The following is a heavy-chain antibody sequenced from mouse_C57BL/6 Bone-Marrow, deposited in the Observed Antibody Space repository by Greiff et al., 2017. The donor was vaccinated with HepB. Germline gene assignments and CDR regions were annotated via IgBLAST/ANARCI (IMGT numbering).Heavy chain of an antibody. CDR3: AREDYYWYFDV. D-gene: IGHD2-4*01. CDR1: GYTFTSYW. Sequence: QVQLQQPGAELVKPGASVKLSCKASGYTFTSYWMQWVKQRPGQGLEWIGEIDPSDSYTNYNQKFKGKATLTVDTSSSTAYMQLSSLTSEDSAVYYYAREDYYWYFDVWGTGTTVTVSS. CDR2: IDPSDSYT. J-gene: IGHJ1*03. V-gene: IGHV1-50*01.